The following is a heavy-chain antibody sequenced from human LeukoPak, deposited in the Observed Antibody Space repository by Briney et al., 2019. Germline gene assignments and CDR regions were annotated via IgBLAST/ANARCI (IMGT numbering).Heavy chain of an antibody. CDR2: IYDSGIT. D-gene: IGHD2-15*01. CDR3: AGRGHRYSRD. CDR1: GDSVSSGY. Sequence: SETLSLTCSVSGDSVSSGYWSWIRQLPGKGLEWIGYIYDSGITDYNSSLKSRLTISVDTSNNQFSLNLRSVTAADTAVYYCAGRGHRYSRDWGQGILVTVSS. V-gene: IGHV4-4*09. J-gene: IGHJ1*01.